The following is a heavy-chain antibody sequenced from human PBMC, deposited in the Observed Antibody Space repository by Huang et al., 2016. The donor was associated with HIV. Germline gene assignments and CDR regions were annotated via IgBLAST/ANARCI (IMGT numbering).Heavy chain of an antibody. CDR3: AREKAADSAWYGVYYFDY. J-gene: IGHJ4*02. Sequence: VQLRQWGAGLVKPSETLSLTCAVSGGSFSGYYWTWIRQSPGKGLEWIGEIIHIGKTSYQPYLKGRGTISKDTAKNQFSLQLTSVSAADTGVYFCAREKAADSAWYGVYYFDYWGEGALVTVTS. CDR1: GGSFSGYY. V-gene: IGHV4-34*12. CDR2: IIHIGKT. D-gene: IGHD6-19*01.